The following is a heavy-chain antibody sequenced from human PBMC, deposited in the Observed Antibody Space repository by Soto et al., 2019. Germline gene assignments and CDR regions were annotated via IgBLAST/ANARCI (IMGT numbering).Heavy chain of an antibody. CDR2: INHTGGT. D-gene: IGHD3-3*01. J-gene: IGHJ5*02. CDR3: ATRITVFGLLIPPFDP. Sequence: SETLSLTCAVYGGSVNGYYWNWIRQPPGQGLEWIGEINHTGGTHYNPSLKSRVTMSVDTSKNQFSLRLSSVTAADTAIYYCATRITVFGLLIPPFDPWGQGTQVTVSS. V-gene: IGHV4-34*01. CDR1: GGSVNGYY.